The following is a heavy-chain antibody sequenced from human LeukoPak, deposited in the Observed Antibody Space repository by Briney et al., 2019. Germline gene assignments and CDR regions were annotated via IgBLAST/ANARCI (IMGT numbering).Heavy chain of an antibody. CDR1: GFTFSNYN. V-gene: IGHV3-21*01. CDR2: ISSSSSYM. D-gene: IGHD3-9*01. CDR3: ARGHYDILTDYFTSDY. J-gene: IGHJ4*02. Sequence: PGGSLRLSCAASGFTFSNYNMNWVRQAPGTGLEWVSSISSSSSYMYYADSVKGRFTISRDNAKNSLYLQLNSLRAEDTAVYYCARGHYDILTDYFTSDYWGQGTLVTVSS.